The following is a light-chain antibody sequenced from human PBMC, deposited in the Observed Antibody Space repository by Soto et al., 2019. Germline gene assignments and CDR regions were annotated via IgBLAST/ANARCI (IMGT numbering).Light chain of an antibody. CDR3: QQYNSYRA. CDR1: QSLNNR. Sequence: DIQLTQSPSTLSASVGDRVTITCRASQSLNNRLAWYQQKPGRAPKLLIYDASILESGVPSRFSGSGSGTEYTLTISSLQPDDFATYYCQQYNSYRAFGQGTKVDIK. CDR2: DAS. V-gene: IGKV1-5*01. J-gene: IGKJ1*01.